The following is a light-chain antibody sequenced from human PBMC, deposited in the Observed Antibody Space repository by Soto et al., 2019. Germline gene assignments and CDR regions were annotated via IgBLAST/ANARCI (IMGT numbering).Light chain of an antibody. CDR3: QQYGSSPPVT. V-gene: IGKV3-20*01. CDR2: GAS. Sequence: EIVLTQSPGTLYLSPGERATLSCRASQSVSSSYLAWYQQKPGQAPRLLIYGASGRDTGIPDRFSGSGSGTDFTLTISRLAPEDFSVSYCQQYGSSPPVTFGQGTRLAMK. CDR1: QSVSSSY. J-gene: IGKJ5*01.